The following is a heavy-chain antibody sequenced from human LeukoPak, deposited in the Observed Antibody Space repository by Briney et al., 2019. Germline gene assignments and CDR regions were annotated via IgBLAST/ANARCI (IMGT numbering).Heavy chain of an antibody. CDR2: ISNTDETR. CDR3: AREIVSAVAGNFDY. D-gene: IGHD6-19*01. Sequence: GRSLRLSCAASGFNFRSYEMNWVRQAPGKGLEWVSYISNTDETRTYADSVKGRFTISRDNAKNSLHLEMNSLRAENTAVYYCAREIVSAVAGNFDYWGQGTLVTVSS. CDR1: GFNFRSYE. J-gene: IGHJ4*02. V-gene: IGHV3-48*03.